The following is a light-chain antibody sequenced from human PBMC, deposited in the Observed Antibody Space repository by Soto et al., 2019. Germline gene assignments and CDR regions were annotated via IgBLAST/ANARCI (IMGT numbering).Light chain of an antibody. CDR3: SSYAGAVV. V-gene: IGLV2-23*01. CDR2: EGS. J-gene: IGLJ2*01. CDR1: SSGVENYNL. Sequence: QSVLTRPASVSGSPGQSITLSCTRTSSGVENYNLVSWYQHRPGKAPKLIIYEGSQRPSGVSDRFSGSKSGNTASLTISGLRSEDQTDFYCSSYAGAVVFGGGTKLTVL.